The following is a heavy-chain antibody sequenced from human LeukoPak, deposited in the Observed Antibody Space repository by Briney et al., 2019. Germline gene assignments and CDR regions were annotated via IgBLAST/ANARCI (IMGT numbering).Heavy chain of an antibody. CDR3: ARAGSSRYRSRNGGPGY. CDR1: GYTFTSYY. Sequence: ASVKVSCKASGYTFTSYYMHWVRQAPGQGLEWMGIINPSGGSTSYAQKFQGRVTITRDTSTSTVYMELSSLRSEDTAVYYCARAGSSRYRSRNGGPGYWGQGTLVTVSS. CDR2: INPSGGST. J-gene: IGHJ4*01. V-gene: IGHV1-46*01. D-gene: IGHD6-6*01.